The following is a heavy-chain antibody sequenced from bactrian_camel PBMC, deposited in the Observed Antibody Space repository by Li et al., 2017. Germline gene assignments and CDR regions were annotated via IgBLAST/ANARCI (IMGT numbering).Heavy chain of an antibody. J-gene: IGHJ4*01. Sequence: HVQLVESGGGSVQAGGSLRLSCAISGRKYSTYCMGWFRQAPGKEREGVATIDNDGSSSYADSVKGRFTISRDNAKNTLYLQLDSLETEDTGMYYCSKGYRPLGNGKTWVTWERGQGTQVTVSS. V-gene: IGHV3S1*01. D-gene: IGHD3*01. CDR1: GRKYSTYC. CDR2: IDNDGSS.